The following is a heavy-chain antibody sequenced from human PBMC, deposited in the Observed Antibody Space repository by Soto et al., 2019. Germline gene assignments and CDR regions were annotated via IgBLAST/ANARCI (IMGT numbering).Heavy chain of an antibody. V-gene: IGHV1-3*01. D-gene: IGHD3-10*01. CDR1: GYTFTDYA. CDR3: ARGSGSHYAPFDY. CDR2: INAATGNT. J-gene: IGHJ4*02. Sequence: QVLLVQSGAEVKKPGASVKISCETSGYTFTDYAVDWVRQAPGQRLEWMGWINAATGNTRYSQKFQGRVTITRDTSANTAYMDLSSLGSEVTAVYYCARGSGSHYAPFDYWGQGTLVTVSS.